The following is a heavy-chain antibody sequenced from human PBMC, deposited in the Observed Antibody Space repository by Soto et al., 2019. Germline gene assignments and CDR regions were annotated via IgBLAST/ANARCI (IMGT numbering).Heavy chain of an antibody. J-gene: IGHJ4*02. CDR1: AFTVSSTY. V-gene: IGHV3-53*04. CDR2: IYSDGTT. D-gene: IGHD5-18*01. Sequence: EVQLVESGGDLVQPGGSLRLSCAASAFTVSSTYMTWVRQAPGKGLEWVSLIYSDGTTYYADSVKGRFTISRHNSNNTLYLQMNSLRAEDTAVYYCAGAFHPGGYIYGVFDNWGQGTLVSVSS. CDR3: AGAFHPGGYIYGVFDN.